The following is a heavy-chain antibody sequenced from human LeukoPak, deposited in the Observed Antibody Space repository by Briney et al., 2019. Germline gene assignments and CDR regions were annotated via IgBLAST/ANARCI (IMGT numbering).Heavy chain of an antibody. CDR2: INSDGSST. CDR1: GFTFSSYW. V-gene: IGHV3-74*01. CDR3: ARYSSSWHAFDI. J-gene: IGHJ3*02. Sequence: EGSLRLSCAASGFTFSSYWIHWVRQAPGKGLVWVSRINSDGSSTRYADSVKGRFTISRDNAKNTVYLQMNGLRAEDTAVYFCARYSSSWHAFDIWGQGTLVTVSS. D-gene: IGHD6-13*01.